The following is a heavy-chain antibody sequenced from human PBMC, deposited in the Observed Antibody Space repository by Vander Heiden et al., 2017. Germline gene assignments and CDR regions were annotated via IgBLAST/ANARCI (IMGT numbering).Heavy chain of an antibody. CDR3: ARIRSGLQFGDAFDI. V-gene: IGHV3-7*01. CDR1: GFTFSSYW. Sequence: EEQLVESGGGLVQQGRALGISCAASGFTFSSYWMFWVRQAPGKGLEWVANIKENGRERYYVDSLKGRFTISRDNAKDSLYLQMSSLRVEDTAVYFCARIRSGLQFGDAFDIWGQGTLVTVSS. D-gene: IGHD6-19*01. J-gene: IGHJ3*02. CDR2: IKENGRER.